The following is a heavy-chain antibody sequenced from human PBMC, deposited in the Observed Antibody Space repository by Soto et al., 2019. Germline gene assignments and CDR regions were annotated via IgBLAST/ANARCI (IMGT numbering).Heavy chain of an antibody. Sequence: QVQLQESGPGLVKPSQTLSLTCTVSGGSMSSGGYYWSWIRQHPWGGLEWIGYISYSGSSYYSPSLKSRLSMSVDTSKNQFSLKLSSVTAADTAVYYCARGDGSWAFVDYWGQGTLVAVSS. V-gene: IGHV4-31*03. CDR3: ARGDGSWAFVDY. J-gene: IGHJ4*02. CDR2: ISYSGSS. CDR1: GGSMSSGGYY. D-gene: IGHD6-13*01.